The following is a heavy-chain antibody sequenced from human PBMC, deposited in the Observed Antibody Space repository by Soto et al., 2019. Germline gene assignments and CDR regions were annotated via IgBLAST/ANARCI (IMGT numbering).Heavy chain of an antibody. Sequence: ASVKVSCKASGYTFTGYYMHWVRQAPGQGLEWMGWINPNTGDTNYAQKFQAWVTMTRDTSITTAYMELSRLKSDDTAVYYCARESRNALDYWGQGTLVTVPQ. CDR2: INPNTGDT. CDR3: ARESRNALDY. J-gene: IGHJ4*02. V-gene: IGHV1-2*04. CDR1: GYTFTGYY.